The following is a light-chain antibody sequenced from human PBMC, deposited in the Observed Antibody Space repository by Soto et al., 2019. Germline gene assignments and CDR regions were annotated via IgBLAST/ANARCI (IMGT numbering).Light chain of an antibody. CDR3: QTWDSRLNSAL. V-gene: IGLV1-51*01. CDR1: TSSVGNNY. J-gene: IGLJ2*01. Sequence: QSVLTQPPSVSAAPGQRVTISCSGSTSSVGNNYVSWYQHVPGTAPKLLIYDNNRRLSGITDRFSGSKAGTSATLAITGLQTGDEADYYCQTWDSRLNSALFGGGTKLTVL. CDR2: DNN.